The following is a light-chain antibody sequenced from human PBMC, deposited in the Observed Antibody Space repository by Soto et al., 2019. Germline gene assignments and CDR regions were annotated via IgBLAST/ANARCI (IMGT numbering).Light chain of an antibody. Sequence: IVLTQSPGTLSLSPGERATLSCRASQIVTSRYLAWYQQKPGQAPRLLIYGASNRATGIPDRFSGSGSGTEFTLTISSLQPDDFATYYCQHYNSYSEAFGQGTKVDIK. CDR1: QIVTSRY. CDR3: QHYNSYSEA. J-gene: IGKJ1*01. CDR2: GAS. V-gene: IGKV3-20*01.